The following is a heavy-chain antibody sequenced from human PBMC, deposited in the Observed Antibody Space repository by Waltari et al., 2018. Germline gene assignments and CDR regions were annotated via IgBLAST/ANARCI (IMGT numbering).Heavy chain of an antibody. CDR3: ARDGKKGSWLQSLGWLAP. J-gene: IGHJ5*02. CDR1: FAFSDFY. CDR2: ISSSGVTI. V-gene: IGHV3-11*04. D-gene: IGHD5-12*01. Sequence: QVQLVESGGGLVKPGFAFSDFYMSWICQAPGKGLAWISYISSSGVTIYYADSVKGRFTISRDNAKNSLYLQMSDLRAEDTALYYCARDGKKGSWLQSLGWLAPWGQGTLVTVSS.